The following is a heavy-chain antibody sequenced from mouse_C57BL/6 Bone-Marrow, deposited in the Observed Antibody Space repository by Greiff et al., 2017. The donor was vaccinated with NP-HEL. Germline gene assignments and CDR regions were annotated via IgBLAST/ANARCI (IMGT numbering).Heavy chain of an antibody. CDR2: IYPGDGDT. D-gene: IGHD1-1*01. J-gene: IGHJ2*01. CDR3: SRGELLRYYFDY. CDR1: GYAFSSSW. Sequence: VQLQQSGPELVKPGASVKISCKASGYAFSSSWMNWVKQRPGKGLEWIGRIYPGDGDTNYNGKFKGKATLTADTSSSTAYMQLSSLTSEDSAVFFCSRGELLRYYFDYWGQGTTLTVSS. V-gene: IGHV1-82*01.